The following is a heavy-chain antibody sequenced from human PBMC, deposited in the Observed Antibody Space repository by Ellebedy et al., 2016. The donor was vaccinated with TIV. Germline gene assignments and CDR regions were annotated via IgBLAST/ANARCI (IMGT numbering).Heavy chain of an antibody. CDR1: GFTFSSDA. J-gene: IGHJ4*02. Sequence: GESLKISCAASGFTFSSDAMHWVRQAPGKGLEWVAVISYDGSNKYYADSVKGRFTISRDNSKNTLYLQMNSLRAEDTAVYYCAKDRGGYLFDYWGQGTLVTVSS. CDR2: ISYDGSNK. D-gene: IGHD3-22*01. CDR3: AKDRGGYLFDY. V-gene: IGHV3-30*04.